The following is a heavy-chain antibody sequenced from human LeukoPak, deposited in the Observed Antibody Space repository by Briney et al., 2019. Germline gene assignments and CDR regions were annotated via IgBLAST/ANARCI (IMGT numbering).Heavy chain of an antibody. J-gene: IGHJ4*02. CDR1: GLTFSSYD. Sequence: GGSLRLSCEASGLTFSSYDMNWVRQAPGKGLEWVSYISSSGNLIHYADSVKGRFTFSRDNARNSLYLRMNSLRADGTAIYYCAREGGWNDFDYWGQGTLVTVSS. D-gene: IGHD1-1*01. CDR2: ISSSGNLI. V-gene: IGHV3-48*03. CDR3: AREGGWNDFDY.